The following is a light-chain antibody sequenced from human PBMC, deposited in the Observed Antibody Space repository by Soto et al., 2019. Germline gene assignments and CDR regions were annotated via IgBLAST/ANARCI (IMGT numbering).Light chain of an antibody. CDR1: QTITNY. J-gene: IGKJ1*01. CDR2: AAS. CDR3: QQSYSSPWT. V-gene: IGKV1-39*01. Sequence: DIQMTQSPSSLSASVGDRVTITCRASQTITNYLNWYQQKPGKAPTLLIYAASTLLSGIPSRFSGGGSGTDFTLTIDSLQPEDFATYYCQQSYSSPWTFGQGTKLEIK.